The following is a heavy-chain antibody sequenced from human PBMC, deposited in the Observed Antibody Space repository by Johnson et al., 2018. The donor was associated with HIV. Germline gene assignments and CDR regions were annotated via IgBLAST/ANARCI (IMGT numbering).Heavy chain of an antibody. J-gene: IGHJ3*02. CDR3: AIGRGEFPRHAFDI. CDR1: GFTFSNYG. V-gene: IGHV3-30*02. Sequence: QVQLVESGGGVVQPGGSLRLSCKASGFTFSNYGIHWVRQAPGKGLEWVTFIQFDGSHKYSADFVKGRFTISRDTSKKSVFLQMNSLRHEDTAVYYCAIGRGEFPRHAFDIWGQGTMVTVSS. CDR2: IQFDGSHK. D-gene: IGHD3-10*01.